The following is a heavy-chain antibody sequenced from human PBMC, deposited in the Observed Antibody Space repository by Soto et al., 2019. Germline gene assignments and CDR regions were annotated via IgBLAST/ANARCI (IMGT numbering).Heavy chain of an antibody. D-gene: IGHD3-10*01. Sequence: GESLKISCKGSGYSFTSYWIGWVRQMPGKGLEWMGIIYPGDSDTRYSPSFQGQVTISADKSISTAYLQWSSLKASDTAMYYCARLGRITMVRGVYGSWFDPWGQGTLVTVSS. J-gene: IGHJ5*02. CDR2: IYPGDSDT. V-gene: IGHV5-51*01. CDR3: ARLGRITMVRGVYGSWFDP. CDR1: GYSFTSYW.